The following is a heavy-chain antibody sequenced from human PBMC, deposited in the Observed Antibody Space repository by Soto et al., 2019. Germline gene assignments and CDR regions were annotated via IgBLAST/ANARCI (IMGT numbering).Heavy chain of an antibody. D-gene: IGHD5-18*01. Sequence: ASVKVSCKASGGTFSSYAISWVRQAPGQGLEWMGGIIPIFGTANYAQKFQGRVTITADESTSTAYMELSSLRSEDTAVYYCARDSLQLYYYYGMDVWGQGTTVTVSS. J-gene: IGHJ6*02. CDR1: GGTFSSYA. V-gene: IGHV1-69*13. CDR2: IIPIFGTA. CDR3: ARDSLQLYYYYGMDV.